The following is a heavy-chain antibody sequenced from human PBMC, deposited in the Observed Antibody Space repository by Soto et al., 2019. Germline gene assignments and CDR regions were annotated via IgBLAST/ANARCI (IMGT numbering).Heavy chain of an antibody. Sequence: QVQLVESGGGVVPPGRSLRLSCAASGFTFSSHGMHWVRQAPGKGLEWVAVIWYDGSNKYYADSVKGRFTISRDNSKNTLYLQMNSLRAEDTAVYFCARWGNWKVADYWGQGTLVTVSS. V-gene: IGHV3-33*01. D-gene: IGHD1-1*01. J-gene: IGHJ4*02. CDR3: ARWGNWKVADY. CDR1: GFTFSSHG. CDR2: IWYDGSNK.